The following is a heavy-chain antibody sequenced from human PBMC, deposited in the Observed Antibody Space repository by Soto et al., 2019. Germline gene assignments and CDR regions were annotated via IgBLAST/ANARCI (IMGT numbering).Heavy chain of an antibody. CDR3: LKSEAGNYYGSGSYAFDI. CDR2: ICSNGSSR. CDR1: GFTVSSYA. D-gene: IGHD3-10*01. V-gene: IGHV3-64D*09. Sequence: GGSLRLSCSASGFTVSSYAMHWVRQAPGKGLEYVSAICSNGSSRYTADSVSGKFSISIDNSKNTLYLQMSSLSAEDTAVYYCLKSEAGNYYGSGSYAFDIWGQGTMVTVSS. J-gene: IGHJ3*02.